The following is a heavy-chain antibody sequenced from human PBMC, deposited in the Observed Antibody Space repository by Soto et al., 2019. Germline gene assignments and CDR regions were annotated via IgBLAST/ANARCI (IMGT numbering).Heavy chain of an antibody. J-gene: IGHJ6*02. CDR2: IYWDDDK. Sequence: QITLKESGPTLVKPTQTLTLTCTFSGFSLSTSGVGVGWIRQPPGKALEWLALIYWDDDKRYSPSLKSRLTITKDNSKNQVVLTMTNMDPVDTTTYYGAHSLQLPCYCCGMDVWVQGTTVTVSS. CDR1: GFSLSTSGVG. CDR3: AHSLQLPCYCCGMDV. D-gene: IGHD6-6*01. V-gene: IGHV2-5*02.